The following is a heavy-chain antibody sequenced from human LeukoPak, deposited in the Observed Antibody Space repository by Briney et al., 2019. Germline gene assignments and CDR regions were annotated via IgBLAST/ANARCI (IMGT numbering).Heavy chain of an antibody. CDR1: GFTFSDYT. Sequence: PGGSLRLASTASGFTFSDYTMNWVRQAPGKGLAWVSSISSTSSTIYYADSVKGRFTISRDNARNSLYLQMNSLRDEDTAVYYCARAVVADVWGQGTQVTVSS. CDR2: ISSTSSTI. CDR3: ARAVVADV. J-gene: IGHJ4*02. D-gene: IGHD3-22*01. V-gene: IGHV3-48*02.